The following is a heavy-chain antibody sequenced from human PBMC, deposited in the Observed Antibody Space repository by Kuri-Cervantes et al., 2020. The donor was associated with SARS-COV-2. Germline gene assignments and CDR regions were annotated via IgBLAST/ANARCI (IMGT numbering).Heavy chain of an antibody. Sequence: GESLKISCAASGFTFSSYWMYWVRQAPGKGLEWVANIKQDGSEKYYVDSVRGRFTISRDNSKNTLYLQMNSLRAEDTAVYYCASQSPFGYFQHWGQGTLITVSS. CDR1: GFTFSSYW. CDR3: ASQSPFGYFQH. J-gene: IGHJ1*01. D-gene: IGHD3-10*01. CDR2: IKQDGSEK. V-gene: IGHV3-7*01.